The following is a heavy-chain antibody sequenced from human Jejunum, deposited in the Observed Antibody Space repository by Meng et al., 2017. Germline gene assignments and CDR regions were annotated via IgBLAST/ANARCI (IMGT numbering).Heavy chain of an antibody. CDR1: GLTLPGYY. V-gene: IGHV1-2*06. CDR2: IHFNTGGT. D-gene: IGHD7-27*01. J-gene: IGHJ4*02. Sequence: ASVKVSCKSSGLTLPGYYMHWVRQAPGQGLEWMGQIHFNTGGTYYAQKFQDRVTLTRDTSINTAYMELTYLRSDDAAVYYCTRENWDYDYWGQGALVTVSS. CDR3: TRENWDYDY.